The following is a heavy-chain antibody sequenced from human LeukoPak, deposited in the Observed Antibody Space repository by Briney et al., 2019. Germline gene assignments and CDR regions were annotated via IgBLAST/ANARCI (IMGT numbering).Heavy chain of an antibody. V-gene: IGHV3-53*01. CDR1: GFTFSSYA. J-gene: IGHJ4*02. D-gene: IGHD4/OR15-4a*01. Sequence: QPGGSLRLSCAASGFTFSSYAMHWVRQAPGKGLEWVSFIYSGGSTHYSDSVKGRFTISRDNSKNTLYLQMNSLRAEDTAVYYCARRAGAYSHPYDYWGQGTLVTVSS. CDR2: IYSGGST. CDR3: ARRAGAYSHPYDY.